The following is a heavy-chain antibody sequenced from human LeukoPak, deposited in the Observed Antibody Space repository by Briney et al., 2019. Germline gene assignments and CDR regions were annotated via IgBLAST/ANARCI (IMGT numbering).Heavy chain of an antibody. CDR1: GFTLSSST. J-gene: IGHJ4*02. D-gene: IGHD3-10*01. Sequence: GGSLRLSCAASGFTLSSSTMSWLRQAPEKGLEWVSAINSGGGTTAAESVKGRFTISRDDSKNTLFLQMNSLRAEDTAVYYCAKGTDGEGYYRLFDYWGQGTLVSVSS. CDR3: AKGTDGEGYYRLFDY. V-gene: IGHV3-23*01. CDR2: INSGGGTT.